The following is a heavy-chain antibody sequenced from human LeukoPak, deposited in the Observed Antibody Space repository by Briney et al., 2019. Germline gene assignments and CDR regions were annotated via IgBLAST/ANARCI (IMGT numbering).Heavy chain of an antibody. CDR3: AELGITMIGGV. Sequence: GGSLRLSCVASGFMFNRYGMHWVRQAPGKGLECNKYFGDSVKGRSTISRDKSENTLSVQMNSLRAEDTAVYYCAELGITMIGGVWGKGTTVTISS. V-gene: IGHV3-30*02. CDR1: GFMFNRYG. J-gene: IGHJ6*04. CDR2: NK. D-gene: IGHD3-10*02.